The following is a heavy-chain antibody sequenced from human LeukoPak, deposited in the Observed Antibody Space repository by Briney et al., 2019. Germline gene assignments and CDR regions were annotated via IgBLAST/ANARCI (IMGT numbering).Heavy chain of an antibody. D-gene: IGHD2-2*01. CDR3: TRWDCTTTGCYPFDY. J-gene: IGHJ4*02. CDR2: IRDKANSYAT. V-gene: IGHV3-73*01. CDR1: GFTFSGSA. Sequence: GGSLRLSCAASGFTFSGSAVHWVRQASGKGLEWVGRIRDKANSYATAYIASVKGRFTISRDDSKNTAYLQMSSLKTEDTAVYYCTRWDCTTTGCYPFDYWGQGTLVTVSS.